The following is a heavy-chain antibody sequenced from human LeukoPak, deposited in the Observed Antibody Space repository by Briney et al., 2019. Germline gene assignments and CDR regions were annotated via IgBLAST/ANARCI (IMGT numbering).Heavy chain of an antibody. J-gene: IGHJ6*03. CDR3: AREGVLWFGETHYYYYYMDV. V-gene: IGHV3-30*04. D-gene: IGHD3-10*01. CDR2: ISYDGSNK. CDR1: GFTFSSYA. Sequence: GRSLRLSCAASGFTFSSYAMHWVRQAPGKGLEWVAVISYDGSNKYYADSVKGRFTISRDNAKNTLYLQMNSLRAEDTAVYYCAREGVLWFGETHYYYYYMDVWGKGTTVTISS.